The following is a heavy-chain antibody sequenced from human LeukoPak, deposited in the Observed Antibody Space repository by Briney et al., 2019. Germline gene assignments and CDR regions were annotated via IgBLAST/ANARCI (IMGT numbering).Heavy chain of an antibody. CDR3: ATYCGGDCYPWAFDI. J-gene: IGHJ3*02. Sequence: ASVKVSCKASGYTFTGYYMHWVRQAPGQGLEWMGRINPNSGGTNYAQKFQGRVTMTRDTSISTAYMELSRLRSDDTAVYYCATYCGGDCYPWAFDIWGQGTMVTVSS. CDR2: INPNSGGT. D-gene: IGHD2-21*02. CDR1: GYTFTGYY. V-gene: IGHV1-2*06.